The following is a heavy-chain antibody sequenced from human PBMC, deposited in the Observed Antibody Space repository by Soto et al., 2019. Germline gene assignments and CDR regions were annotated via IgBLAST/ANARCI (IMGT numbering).Heavy chain of an antibody. CDR2: INPDSGAT. V-gene: IGHV1-2*02. D-gene: IGHD2-8*02. J-gene: IGHJ4*02. Sequence: GASVKVSCKASGYSFTGYYIHWVRQARGQGLEWMGWINPDSGATNYAQNFQGRVTLTSDTSISTASMDLTSLTSDDTAVYYCARGDYGTGGYPFPYFDYWGQGTLVTVSS. CDR3: ARGDYGTGGYPFPYFDY. CDR1: GYSFTGYY.